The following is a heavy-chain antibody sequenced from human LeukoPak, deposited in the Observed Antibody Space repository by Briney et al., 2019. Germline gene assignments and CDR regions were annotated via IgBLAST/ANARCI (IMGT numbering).Heavy chain of an antibody. D-gene: IGHD3-22*01. CDR1: GYTFTSYY. CDR3: ARDIWDYYDSSGYYQYPDY. V-gene: IGHV1-46*01. CDR2: INPSGGST. J-gene: IGHJ4*02. Sequence: ASVKVSCKASGYTFTSYYMHWVRQAPGQGLEWMGIINPSGGSTSYAQKFQGRVTMTRDTSTSTVYMELSSLGSEDTAVYYCARDIWDYYDSSGYYQYPDYWGQGTLVTVSS.